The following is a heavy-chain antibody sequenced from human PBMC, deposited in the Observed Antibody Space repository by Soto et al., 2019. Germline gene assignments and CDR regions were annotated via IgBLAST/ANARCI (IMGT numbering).Heavy chain of an antibody. D-gene: IGHD3-22*01. CDR2: IYYSGST. J-gene: IGHJ4*02. CDR3: ARGYDYDSGGYLFDY. CDR1: GGSFSGYY. Sequence: SETLSLTCAVYGGSFSGYYWSWTRQHPGKGPEWIGHIYYSGSTYYNPSLKSRVTISLDMSKNQFSLKLTSVSAADTAVYYCARGYDYDSGGYLFDYWGQGTLVTVSS. V-gene: IGHV4-31*11.